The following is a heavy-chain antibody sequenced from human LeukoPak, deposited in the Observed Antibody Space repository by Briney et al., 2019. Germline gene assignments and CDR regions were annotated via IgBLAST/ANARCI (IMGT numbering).Heavy chain of an antibody. CDR3: ARSPPTYCSGGSCYYFDY. Sequence: SETLSLTCAVYGGSFSGYFWSWVRRPPGKGLEWIGEINHSGSTNYNPSLKSRVTISVDTSKNQFSLKLSSVTAADTAIYYCARSPPTYCSGGSCYYFDYWGQGTLVTVSS. V-gene: IGHV4-34*01. J-gene: IGHJ4*02. CDR1: GGSFSGYF. D-gene: IGHD2-15*01. CDR2: INHSGST.